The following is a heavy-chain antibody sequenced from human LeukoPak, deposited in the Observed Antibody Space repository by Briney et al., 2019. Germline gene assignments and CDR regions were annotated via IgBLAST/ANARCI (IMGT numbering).Heavy chain of an antibody. D-gene: IGHD2-2*01. V-gene: IGHV3-30-3*01. CDR1: GFTFSSYA. CDR3: ASIPTGDIVVVPAADV. CDR2: ISYDGSNK. Sequence: PGGSLRLSCAASGFTFSSYAMHWVRQAPGKGLEWVAVISYDGSNKYYADSVKGRFTISRDNSKNTLYLQMNSLRAEDTAVYYCASIPTGDIVVVPAADVWGQGTLVTVSS. J-gene: IGHJ4*02.